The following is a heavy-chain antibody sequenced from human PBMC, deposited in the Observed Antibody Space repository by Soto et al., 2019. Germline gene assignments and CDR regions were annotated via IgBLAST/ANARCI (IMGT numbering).Heavy chain of an antibody. CDR3: ARGGWFGELLGAFDI. CDR1: GGSFSGYY. CDR2: INHSGST. J-gene: IGHJ3*02. D-gene: IGHD3-10*01. Sequence: SETLSLTCAVYGGSFSGYYWSWIRQPPGKGLEWIGEINHSGSTNYNPSLKSRVTISVDTSKNQFSLKLSSVTAADTAVYYCARGGWFGELLGAFDIWGQGTMVTVSS. V-gene: IGHV4-34*01.